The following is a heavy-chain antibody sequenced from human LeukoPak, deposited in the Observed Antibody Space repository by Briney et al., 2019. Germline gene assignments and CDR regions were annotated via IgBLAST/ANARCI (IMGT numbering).Heavy chain of an antibody. J-gene: IGHJ4*02. CDR2: ISSSSSYI. CDR3: AKFIAAPFYFDY. V-gene: IGHV3-21*01. D-gene: IGHD6-13*01. Sequence: GGSLRLSCAASGFTFSSYSMNWVRQAPGKGLEWVSSISSSSSYIYYADSVKGRFTISRDNAKNSLCLQMNSLRAEDTAVYYCAKFIAAPFYFDYWGQGTLVTVSS. CDR1: GFTFSSYS.